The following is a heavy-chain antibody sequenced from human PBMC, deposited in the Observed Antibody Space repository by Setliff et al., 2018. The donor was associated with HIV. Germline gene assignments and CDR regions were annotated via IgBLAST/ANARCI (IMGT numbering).Heavy chain of an antibody. CDR1: NGSFNGYY. Sequence: LSLTCAVYNGSFNGYYWSWVRQPPGKGLEWIGEINHSGGTTYNPSLKSRITISIDTSKSQFFLKLTSVAAADTAVYYCARDSGGYNYGFAVGSFDYWGQGALVTVSS. V-gene: IGHV4-34*01. D-gene: IGHD5-18*01. CDR2: INHSGGT. CDR3: ARDSGGYNYGFAVGSFDY. J-gene: IGHJ4*02.